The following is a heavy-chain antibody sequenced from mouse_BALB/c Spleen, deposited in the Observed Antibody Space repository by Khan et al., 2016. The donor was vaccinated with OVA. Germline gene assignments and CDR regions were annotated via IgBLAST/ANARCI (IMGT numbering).Heavy chain of an antibody. D-gene: IGHD2-14*01. CDR2: IWGGGGT. J-gene: IGHJ4*01. Sequence: VQLQESGPGLVAPSQSLSITCTVSGFSLSRYNIHWVRQPPGKGLELLGMIWGGGGTDYNSTLKSRLSISKDNSKSQVFLKMNSLQTDDKDMYYCARAYYRYDGYYPRDYWGQGTSGNVSS. CDR1: GFSLSRYN. V-gene: IGHV2-6-4*01. CDR3: ARAYYRYDGYYPRDY.